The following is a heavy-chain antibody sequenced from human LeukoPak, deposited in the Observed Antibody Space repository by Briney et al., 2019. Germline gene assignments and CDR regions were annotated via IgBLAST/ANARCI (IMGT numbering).Heavy chain of an antibody. Sequence: ASVNFSCHAYGYTLKRYYLHWVRQAPGQGLESMVWINPNSCGTYYAQQLLVRVTMTRDTSISTAYMELSRLRSDDTAVYYCARDSSSWYGDDAFYIWGQGTMVTVSS. V-gene: IGHV1-2*02. D-gene: IGHD6-13*01. CDR1: GYTLKRYY. J-gene: IGHJ3*02. CDR2: INPNSCGT. CDR3: ARDSSSWYGDDAFYI.